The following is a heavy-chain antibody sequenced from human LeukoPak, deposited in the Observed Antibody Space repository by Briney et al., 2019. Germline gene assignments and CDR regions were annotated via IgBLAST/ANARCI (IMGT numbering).Heavy chain of an antibody. J-gene: IGHJ4*02. Sequence: GGSLRLSCAVSGFTFSTKSMNWVRQAPGKGLEWVSYITADSGTTYYADSVKGRFTISRDNSNNTLYLQMNRLRAEDTAVYYWAKGGVGTTVPYGGFDYWGQGTLVTVSS. V-gene: IGHV3-48*01. CDR1: GFTFSTKS. CDR2: ITADSGTT. CDR3: AKGGVGTTVPYGGFDY. D-gene: IGHD4-17*01.